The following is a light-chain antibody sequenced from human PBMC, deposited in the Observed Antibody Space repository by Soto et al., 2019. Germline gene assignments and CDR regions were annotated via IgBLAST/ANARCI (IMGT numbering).Light chain of an antibody. Sequence: DIVMTQSPDSLAVSLGERATINCKSSQSVLYSSNNKNYLAWYQQRPGQPPKLLIYWASTRESGVPDRFSGSWSGKDFTLTSTSLQAEDVAVYYCQQYESTPPTFGQGTKLEIK. CDR3: QQYESTPPT. CDR2: WAS. V-gene: IGKV4-1*01. CDR1: QSVLYSSNNKNY. J-gene: IGKJ2*01.